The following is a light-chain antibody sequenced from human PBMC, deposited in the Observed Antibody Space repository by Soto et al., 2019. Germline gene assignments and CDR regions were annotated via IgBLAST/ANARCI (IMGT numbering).Light chain of an antibody. V-gene: IGKV1-27*01. CDR3: QKYNSAPWT. J-gene: IGKJ1*01. Sequence: MTQSPSSLSAFVGDRVTITCXASQGIGKYLAWYQQKPGKVPKVLIYAASTLQSGVTSRFSGSGSETEFTLTISSLQPEDVATYYCQKYNSAPWTFGQGTKVEIK. CDR2: AAS. CDR1: QGIGKY.